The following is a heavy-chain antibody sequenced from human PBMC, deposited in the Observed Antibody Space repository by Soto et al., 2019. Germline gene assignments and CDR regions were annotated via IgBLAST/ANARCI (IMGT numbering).Heavy chain of an antibody. D-gene: IGHD4-17*01. Sequence: AVGSLRLSCAASGFTFDSYAMHWVRQAPGKGLQWVIGISGSGAGIYYTDSVRGRFTISRDNSNNMVYLQMSSLRAEDTAVYFCVRCRAETCYAMDVWGQGTTVTVSS. CDR3: VRCRAETCYAMDV. J-gene: IGHJ6*02. V-gene: IGHV3-23*01. CDR1: GFTFDSYA. CDR2: ISGSGAGI.